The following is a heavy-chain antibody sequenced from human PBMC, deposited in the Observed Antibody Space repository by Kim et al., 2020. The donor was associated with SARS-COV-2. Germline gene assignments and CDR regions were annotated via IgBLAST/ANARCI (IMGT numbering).Heavy chain of an antibody. CDR2: ISGSGGST. J-gene: IGHJ4*02. D-gene: IGHD2-2*02. Sequence: GGSLRLSCAASGFTFSSYAMSWVRQAPGKGLEWVSAISGSGGSTYYADSVKGRFTISRDNSKNTLYLQMNSLRAEDTAVYYCAKARSIVVVAAAIPNWGQGTLVTVSS. V-gene: IGHV3-23*01. CDR3: AKARSIVVVAAAIPN. CDR1: GFTFSSYA.